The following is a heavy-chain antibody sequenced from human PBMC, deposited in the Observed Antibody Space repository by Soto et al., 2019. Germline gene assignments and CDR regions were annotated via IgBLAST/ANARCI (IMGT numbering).Heavy chain of an antibody. CDR2: IYSSGST. CDR1: GGSISSGDYY. D-gene: IGHD2-2*01. J-gene: IGHJ5*02. Sequence: QVQLQESGPGLVKPSQTLSLTCTVSGGSISSGDYYWSWIRQPPGKGLEWIGYIYSSGSTYYNPSRQSRVTVAVYTSRNQFSLRLCSVTAADPAVYYCARATIVLVPAAMVSHWFDPWGQGTLVTVSS. V-gene: IGHV4-30-4*01. CDR3: ARATIVLVPAAMVSHWFDP.